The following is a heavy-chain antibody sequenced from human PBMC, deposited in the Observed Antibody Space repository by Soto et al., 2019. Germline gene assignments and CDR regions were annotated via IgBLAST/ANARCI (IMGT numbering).Heavy chain of an antibody. Sequence: EVQLLESGGGLVQPGGSLRLSCAASGFTFSSYAMSWVRQAPGKGLEWVSAISGSGGSTYYADSVKGRFTISRDNSKNTLYLQMNSLRADDTAVYYCAKGILRYFDWLLSEPYFDYWGQGTLVTVSS. J-gene: IGHJ4*02. CDR2: ISGSGGST. D-gene: IGHD3-9*01. CDR3: AKGILRYFDWLLSEPYFDY. CDR1: GFTFSSYA. V-gene: IGHV3-23*01.